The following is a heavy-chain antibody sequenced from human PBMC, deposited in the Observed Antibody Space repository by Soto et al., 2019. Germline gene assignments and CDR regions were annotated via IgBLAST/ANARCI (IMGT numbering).Heavy chain of an antibody. CDR3: AKANYPRDYYYGMDV. CDR1: GFTFSSYA. V-gene: IGHV3-23*01. Sequence: SLRLSCAASGFTFSSYAMSWVRQAPGKGLEWVSAISGSGGSTYYADSEKGRFTISRDNSKNTLYLQMNSLRAEDTAVYYCAKANYPRDYYYGMDVWGQGTTVTVSS. J-gene: IGHJ6*02. D-gene: IGHD1-7*01. CDR2: ISGSGGST.